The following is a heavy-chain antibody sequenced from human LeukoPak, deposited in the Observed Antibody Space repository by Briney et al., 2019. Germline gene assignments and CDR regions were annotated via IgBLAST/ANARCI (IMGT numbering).Heavy chain of an antibody. CDR3: ARRAYYYDSGGYPKYYFDY. Sequence: GESLKISCKGSGYSFTTYRIGWVRQMPGKGLEWMGIIYPDDSDTRYSPSFQGQVTISADKSISTAYLQWSSLKASDTAMYYCARRAYYYDSGGYPKYYFDYWGQGTLVAVSS. CDR1: GYSFTTYR. J-gene: IGHJ4*02. CDR2: IYPDDSDT. D-gene: IGHD3-22*01. V-gene: IGHV5-51*01.